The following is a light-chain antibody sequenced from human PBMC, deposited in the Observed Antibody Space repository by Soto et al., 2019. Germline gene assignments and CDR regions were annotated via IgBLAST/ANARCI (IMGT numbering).Light chain of an antibody. CDR3: SSYTSSSTPYV. J-gene: IGLJ1*01. V-gene: IGLV2-14*01. CDR1: SSDVGGYNY. Sequence: QSVLTQPASVSGSPGQSITISCTGTSSDVGGYNYVSWYQQHPGKAPKLMLYEVSNRPSGVSNRFSVSKSGNTASLTISGLQAEDEADYYCSSYTSSSTPYVFGTGTKVTVL. CDR2: EVS.